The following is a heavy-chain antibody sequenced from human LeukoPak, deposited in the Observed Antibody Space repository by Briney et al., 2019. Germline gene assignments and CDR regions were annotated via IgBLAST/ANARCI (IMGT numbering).Heavy chain of an antibody. V-gene: IGHV1-46*01. Sequence: GASVKVSCKASGYTFTSYYMHWVRQAPGQGLEWMGIINPSGGSTSYAQKFQGRVTMTRDTSTSTVYLELSSLRSEDTAVYYCAREIVGAIPWFDPWGQGTLVTVSS. CDR2: INPSGGST. J-gene: IGHJ5*02. CDR1: GYTFTSYY. D-gene: IGHD1-26*01. CDR3: AREIVGAIPWFDP.